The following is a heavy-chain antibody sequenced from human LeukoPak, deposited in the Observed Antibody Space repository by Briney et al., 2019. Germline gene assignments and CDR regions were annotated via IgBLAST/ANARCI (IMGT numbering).Heavy chain of an antibody. V-gene: IGHV3-23*01. Sequence: GGSLRLSCAASGFTFKNYAMYWVRQAPGKGLEWVSAIIESGESTYYTDSVKGRFTISRDNSKNTLYLQMNSLRAEDTAVYYCARPLMYYYGSETYFWFDPWGQGTPVTVSS. CDR2: IIESGEST. D-gene: IGHD3-10*01. J-gene: IGHJ5*02. CDR1: GFTFKNYA. CDR3: ARPLMYYYGSETYFWFDP.